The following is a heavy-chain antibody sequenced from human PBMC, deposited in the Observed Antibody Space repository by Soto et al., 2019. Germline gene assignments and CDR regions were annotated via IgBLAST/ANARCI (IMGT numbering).Heavy chain of an antibody. CDR1: GFTVSGYS. D-gene: IGHD3-3*01. CDR2: IRSSSSTI. J-gene: IGHJ3*02. V-gene: IGHV3-48*02. CDR3: ARGSITILGVAADAFDI. Sequence: GGSLELSCASSGFTVSGYSMNGFRKAPGKGLEWVSYIRSSSSTIYYADSVKGRFTISRDNAKNSLYLQMNSLRDEDTAVYYCARGSITILGVAADAFDIWGQGTMVTVSS.